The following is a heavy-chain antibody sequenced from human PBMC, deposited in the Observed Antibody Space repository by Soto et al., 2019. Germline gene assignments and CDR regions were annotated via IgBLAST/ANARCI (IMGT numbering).Heavy chain of an antibody. D-gene: IGHD6-19*01. CDR3: AKAYSSGPLGYFDS. J-gene: IGHJ4*02. V-gene: IGHV3-23*01. CDR1: GFTFSSYA. Sequence: PGGSLRLSCAASGFTFSSYAMHWVRQAPGKGLEWVSAISGDGDNTYYADSVKGRFTFSRDNSKNTLYLQMNSLRAEDTAVFYCAKAYSSGPLGYFDSWGQGTLVTVS. CDR2: ISGDGDNT.